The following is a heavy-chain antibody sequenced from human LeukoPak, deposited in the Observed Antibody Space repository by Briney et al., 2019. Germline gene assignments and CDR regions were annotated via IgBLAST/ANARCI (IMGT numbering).Heavy chain of an antibody. CDR2: ISYDGSNK. CDR1: GFTFSSYG. J-gene: IGHJ4*02. D-gene: IGHD1-26*01. Sequence: PGRSLRLSCAASGFTFSSYGMHWVRQAPGKGLEWVAVISYDGSNKYYADSVKGRFTISRDNSKNTLYLQMNSPRAEDTAVYYCAKDFRSGSYLFDYWGQGTLVTVSS. CDR3: AKDFRSGSYLFDY. V-gene: IGHV3-30*18.